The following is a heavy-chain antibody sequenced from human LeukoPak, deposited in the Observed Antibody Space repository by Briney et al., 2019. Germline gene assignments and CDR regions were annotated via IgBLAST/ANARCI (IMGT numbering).Heavy chain of an antibody. CDR2: ITGDGACT. Sequence: GGSLRLSCAASGFTFDDYAMHWVRQAPGKGLEWVSLITGDGACTYYADSVKGRFTISRDNSKNSLYLQMNSLRSEDTALYYCARTGNFDYWGQGTLVTVSS. CDR3: ARTGNFDY. CDR1: GFTFDDYA. J-gene: IGHJ4*02. V-gene: IGHV3-43*02. D-gene: IGHD1-14*01.